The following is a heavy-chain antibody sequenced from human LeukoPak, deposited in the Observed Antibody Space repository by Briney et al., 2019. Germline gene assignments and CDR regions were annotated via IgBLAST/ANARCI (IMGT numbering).Heavy chain of an antibody. D-gene: IGHD6-19*01. CDR2: INHSGST. CDR3: ARSSSGWYSFDH. CDR1: GVSFSGYY. J-gene: IGHJ4*02. Sequence: SETLSLTCAVYGVSFSGYYWSWIRQPPGKGLEWVGEINHSGSTNYNPSLKSRVTISFNTSKNKFPLKLSSVTAADTAVYSCARSSSGWYSFDHWGQGTLVTVSS. V-gene: IGHV4-34*01.